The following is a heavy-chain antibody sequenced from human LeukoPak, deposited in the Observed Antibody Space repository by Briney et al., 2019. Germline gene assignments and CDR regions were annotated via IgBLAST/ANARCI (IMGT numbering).Heavy chain of an antibody. J-gene: IGHJ5*02. CDR2: IYYSGST. V-gene: IGHV4-39*01. CDR1: GGSISSSSYY. D-gene: IGHD2-2*01. Sequence: ASETLSLTCTVSGGSISSSSYYWGWIRQPPGKGLEWIGSIYYSGSTYYNPSLKSRATISVDTSKNQFSLKLSSVTAADTAVYYCARHIPVPASYNWFDPWGQGTLVTVSS. CDR3: ARHIPVPASYNWFDP.